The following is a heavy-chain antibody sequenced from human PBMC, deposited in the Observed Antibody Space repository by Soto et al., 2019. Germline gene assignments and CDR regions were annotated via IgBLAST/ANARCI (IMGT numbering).Heavy chain of an antibody. V-gene: IGHV4-34*01. D-gene: IGHD6-19*01. J-gene: IGHJ4*02. CDR2: INHSGST. Sequence: SETLSLTXAVYGGSFSGYYLTWIRQPPGKGLEWIGEINHSGSTNYNPSLKSRVTISVDTSKNQFSLKLSSVTAADTAVYYCARGGQWLPVYWGQGTLVTVSS. CDR3: ARGGQWLPVY. CDR1: GGSFSGYY.